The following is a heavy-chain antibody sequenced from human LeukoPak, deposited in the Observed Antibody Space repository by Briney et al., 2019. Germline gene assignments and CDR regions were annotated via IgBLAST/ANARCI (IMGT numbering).Heavy chain of an antibody. CDR2: IYQSGST. J-gene: IGHJ4*02. D-gene: IGHD3-22*01. V-gene: IGHV4-38-2*01. Sequence: PSETLSLTCAVSGYSISSDNSWVWIRQPPGQGLEWTGGIYQSGSTYYNPSLKSRVTMSVDTSKNQFSLKLSSVTAADTAVYYCARAPRDSSSSNYMRRFDYWGQGTLVTVSS. CDR1: GYSISSDNS. CDR3: ARAPRDSSSSNYMRRFDY.